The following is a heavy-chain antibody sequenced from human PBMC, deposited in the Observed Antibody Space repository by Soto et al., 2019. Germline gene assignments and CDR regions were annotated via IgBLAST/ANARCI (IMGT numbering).Heavy chain of an antibody. Sequence: QVQLVESGGGLVKPGGSLRLSCAASGFTFSDYYMSWIRQAPGKGPEWISYISTSSSYRNYAESVKGGFTVSRDNAKNSLYLQMNRLRVEDTAVYYCAREGPGTSTWYVDSWGQGTLVTVSS. CDR2: ISTSSSYR. V-gene: IGHV3-11*05. CDR3: AREGPGTSTWYVDS. CDR1: GFTFSDYY. J-gene: IGHJ4*02. D-gene: IGHD6-13*01.